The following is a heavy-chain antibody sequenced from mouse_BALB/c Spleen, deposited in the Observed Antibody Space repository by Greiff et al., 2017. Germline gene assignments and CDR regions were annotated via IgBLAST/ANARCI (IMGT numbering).Heavy chain of an antibody. V-gene: IGHV1-9*01. CDR3: ARHGSSYYFDY. CDR2: ILPGSGST. J-gene: IGHJ2*01. Sequence: QVQLQQSGAELMKPGASVKISCKATGYTFSSYWIEWVKQRPGHGLEWIGEILPGSGSTNYNEKFKGKATFTADTSSNTAYMQLSSLTSEDSAVYYCARHGSSYYFDYWGQGTTLTVSS. D-gene: IGHD1-1*01. CDR1: GYTFSSYW.